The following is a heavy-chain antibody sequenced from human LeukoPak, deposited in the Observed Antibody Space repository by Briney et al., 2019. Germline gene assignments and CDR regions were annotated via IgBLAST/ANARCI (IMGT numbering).Heavy chain of an antibody. CDR1: GYTFTGYY. Sequence: ASVKVSCKASGYTFTGYYMHWVRQAPGQGLEWMGWINPNSGGTNYAQEFQGRVTMTRDTSISTAYMELSRLRSDDTAVYYCARGELLWFGELSSFDYWGQGTLVTVSS. CDR3: ARGELLWFGELSSFDY. V-gene: IGHV1-2*02. J-gene: IGHJ4*02. CDR2: INPNSGGT. D-gene: IGHD3-10*01.